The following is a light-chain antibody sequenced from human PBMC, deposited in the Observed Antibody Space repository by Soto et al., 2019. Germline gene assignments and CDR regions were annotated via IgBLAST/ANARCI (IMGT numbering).Light chain of an antibody. Sequence: QSVLNKAASVSRSPGLSITISCSGTSSDVGAYNFVSWYQQQPDKAPKLMIFDVSNRPSGVSNRFSGSKSGNTASLTISGLQSEDEAEYYCGSYTTSSNYVFGTGTKVTVL. J-gene: IGLJ1*01. CDR2: DVS. CDR1: SSDVGAYNF. CDR3: GSYTTSSNYV. V-gene: IGLV2-14*03.